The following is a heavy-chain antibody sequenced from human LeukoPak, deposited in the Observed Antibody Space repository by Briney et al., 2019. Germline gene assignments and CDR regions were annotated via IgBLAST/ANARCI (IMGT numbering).Heavy chain of an antibody. D-gene: IGHD3-9*01. CDR2: ISSSGSTI. J-gene: IGHJ4*02. CDR1: GFTFSSYE. V-gene: IGHV3-48*03. Sequence: QPGGSLRLSCAASGFTFSSYEMNWVRQAPGKGLEWVSYISSSGSTIYYADSVKGRFTTSRDNAKNSLYLQMNSLRAEDTAVYYCARELRYFDWLSNFDYWGQGTLVTVSS. CDR3: ARELRYFDWLSNFDY.